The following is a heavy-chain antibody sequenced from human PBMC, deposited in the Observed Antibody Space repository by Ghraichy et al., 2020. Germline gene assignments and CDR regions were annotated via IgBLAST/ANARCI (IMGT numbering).Heavy chain of an antibody. Sequence: GGSLSLSCAASGFTFSSYGMHWVRQAPGKGLEWVAVIWYDGSNKYYADSVKGRFTISRDNSKNTLYLQMNSLRAEDTAVYYCARDGYEDYYYYGMDVWGQGTTVTVSS. CDR1: GFTFSSYG. J-gene: IGHJ6*02. V-gene: IGHV3-33*01. CDR3: ARDGYEDYYYYGMDV. D-gene: IGHD5-12*01. CDR2: IWYDGSNK.